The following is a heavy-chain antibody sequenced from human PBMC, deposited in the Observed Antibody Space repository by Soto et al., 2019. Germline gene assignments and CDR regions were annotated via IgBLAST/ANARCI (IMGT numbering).Heavy chain of an antibody. V-gene: IGHV4-59*01. CDR2: IHYSGST. D-gene: IGHD6-13*01. J-gene: IGHJ6*02. CDR3: ARDRGYSSSLTNGGMDV. Sequence: WTWIRQPPGKRLEWIGYIHYSGSTNYQPSLKSRVTMSVDTSKTQFSLKLSSVTAADTAVYYCARDRGYSSSLTNGGMDVWRQGTTVTVSS.